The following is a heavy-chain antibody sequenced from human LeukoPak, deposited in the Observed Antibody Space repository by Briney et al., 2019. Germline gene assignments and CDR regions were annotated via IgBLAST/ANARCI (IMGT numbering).Heavy chain of an antibody. Sequence: SETLSLTCTVSGGSISSYYRSWIRQPAGKGLEWIGRIYTSGSTNYNPSLKSRVTMSVDTSKNQFSLKLSSVTAADTAVYYCARGGYYYDSSGPYYFDYWGQGTLVTVFS. J-gene: IGHJ4*02. CDR2: IYTSGST. CDR1: GGSISSYY. D-gene: IGHD3-22*01. CDR3: ARGGYYYDSSGPYYFDY. V-gene: IGHV4-4*07.